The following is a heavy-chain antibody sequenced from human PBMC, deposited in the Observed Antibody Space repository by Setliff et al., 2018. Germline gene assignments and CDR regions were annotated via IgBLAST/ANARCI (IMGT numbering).Heavy chain of an antibody. CDR3: VRTDYSDGRYSMDV. V-gene: IGHV4-4*02. D-gene: IGHD6-19*01. CDR1: GASISSGNW. Sequence: ETLSLSCAVSGASISSGNWWRWVRQPPEKGLEWSGEINHSGNTNYNPSLKSRVTISVDKSTNQLSLKLNSVHAADTAVYYCVRTDYSDGRYSMDVWGKGTTVTVSS. CDR2: INHSGNT. J-gene: IGHJ6*03.